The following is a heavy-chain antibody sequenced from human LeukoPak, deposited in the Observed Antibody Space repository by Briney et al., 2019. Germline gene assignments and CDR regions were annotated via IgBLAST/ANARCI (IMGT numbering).Heavy chain of an antibody. CDR3: ARESRDTAMATDY. CDR1: KLTFSSYT. V-gene: IGHV3-30*04. Sequence: GGSLRLSCAASKLTFSSYTMHWVRQAPGKGLDWVAVISYDGRNKYYGDSVKGRFTISRDNSKNTLYLQMNSLRPEDTAIYYCARESRDTAMATDYWGQGTLVTVSS. J-gene: IGHJ4*02. D-gene: IGHD5-18*01. CDR2: ISYDGRNK.